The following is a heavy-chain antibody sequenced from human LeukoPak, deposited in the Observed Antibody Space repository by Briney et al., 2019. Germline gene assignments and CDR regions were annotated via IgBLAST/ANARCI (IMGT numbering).Heavy chain of an antibody. CDR3: ASVLYCGADCYSGRYFFDY. CDR1: GYTLTELS. J-gene: IGHJ4*02. V-gene: IGHV1-24*01. D-gene: IGHD2-21*02. Sequence: ASVTVSCKVSGYTLTELSIHWVRQAPGKGLEWMGTFYPEDGETIYAQKFQGRVTMTRDTSTSTVYMELSSLRSEDTAVYYCASVLYCGADCYSGRYFFDYWGQGTLVTVSS. CDR2: FYPEDGET.